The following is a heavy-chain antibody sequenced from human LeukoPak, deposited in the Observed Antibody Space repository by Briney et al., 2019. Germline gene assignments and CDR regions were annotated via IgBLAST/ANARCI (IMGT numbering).Heavy chain of an antibody. J-gene: IGHJ6*02. D-gene: IGHD3-9*01. Sequence: ASVKVSCKASGYTFTGYYMHWVRQAPGQGLEWMGWINPNSGGTNYAQEFQGRVTMTRDTSISTAYMELSRLRSDDTAVYYCARVGMQTYDILTGYPTTMGAYYYYGMDVWGQGTTVTVSS. CDR2: INPNSGGT. CDR1: GYTFTGYY. V-gene: IGHV1-2*02. CDR3: ARVGMQTYDILTGYPTTMGAYYYYGMDV.